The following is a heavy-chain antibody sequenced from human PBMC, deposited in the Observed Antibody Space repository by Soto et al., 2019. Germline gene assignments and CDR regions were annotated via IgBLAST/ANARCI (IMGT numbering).Heavy chain of an antibody. D-gene: IGHD3-10*01. Sequence: QVQLQESGPGLVKPSGTLSLTCAVSGDSISSSNWWSLVRQPPGKGLEWIGEIYHSGSTNYNPSLKSRVTMSVDKSKNQFSLKLSSVTAADTAVYYCARVPRGVSNAFDIWGQGTMVTVSS. V-gene: IGHV4-4*02. CDR1: GDSISSSNW. CDR2: IYHSGST. J-gene: IGHJ3*02. CDR3: ARVPRGVSNAFDI.